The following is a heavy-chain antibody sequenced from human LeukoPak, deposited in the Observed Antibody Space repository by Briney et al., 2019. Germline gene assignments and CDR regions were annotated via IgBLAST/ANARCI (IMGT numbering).Heavy chain of an antibody. V-gene: IGHV3-33*01. CDR2: IWYDGNNK. J-gene: IGHJ3*02. Sequence: PGRSLRLSCAASGFTFSSYGMHWVRQAPGKGLEWVAVIWYDGNNKYYADFVKGRFTISRDNSKNTLYLQMNSLRAEDTAVYYCARDNSGTDAFDIWGQGTMVTVSS. D-gene: IGHD3-10*01. CDR3: ARDNSGTDAFDI. CDR1: GFTFSSYG.